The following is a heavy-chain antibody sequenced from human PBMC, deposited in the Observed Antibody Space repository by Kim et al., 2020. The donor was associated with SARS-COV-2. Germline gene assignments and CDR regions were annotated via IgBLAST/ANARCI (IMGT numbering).Heavy chain of an antibody. D-gene: IGHD5-18*01. J-gene: IGHJ6*02. CDR3: ARLAPRREGAWIQLSQLIYYYYGMDV. Sequence: SETLSLTCAVYGGSFSGYYWSWIRQPPGKGLEWIGEINHSGSTNYNPSLKSRVTISVDTSKNQFSLKLSSVTAADTAVYYCARLAPRREGAWIQLSQLIYYYYGMDVWGQGTTVTVSS. CDR1: GGSFSGYY. CDR2: INHSGST. V-gene: IGHV4-34*01.